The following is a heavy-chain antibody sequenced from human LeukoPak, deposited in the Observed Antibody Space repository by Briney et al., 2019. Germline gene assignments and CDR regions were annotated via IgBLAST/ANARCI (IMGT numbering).Heavy chain of an antibody. CDR3: ARDKRGSYPDY. Sequence: QPGGSLRLSCAASGFTFSSYSMNWVRQAPGKGLEWVSYISSSSSTIYYADSVKGRFTISRDNAKNSLYLQMNSLRAEDTAVYYCARDKRGSYPDYWGQGTLVTVSS. CDR2: ISSSSSTI. J-gene: IGHJ4*02. V-gene: IGHV3-48*01. D-gene: IGHD1-26*01. CDR1: GFTFSSYS.